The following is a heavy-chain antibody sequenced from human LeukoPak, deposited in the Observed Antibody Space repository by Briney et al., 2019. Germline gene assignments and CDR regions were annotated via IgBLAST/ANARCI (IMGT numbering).Heavy chain of an antibody. D-gene: IGHD6-19*01. CDR3: ARYDSSGWYKGIDY. CDR2: MSVSAEST. Sequence: GGSLTLSCAASGFIFSNFAKSWVRQAPGKGLEWVSSMSVSAESTFYADSVKGRFTISRDNSKSTLHLQMNNLRAEDTAVYYCARYDSSGWYKGIDYWGQGTLVTVSS. J-gene: IGHJ4*02. CDR1: GFIFSNFA. V-gene: IGHV3-23*01.